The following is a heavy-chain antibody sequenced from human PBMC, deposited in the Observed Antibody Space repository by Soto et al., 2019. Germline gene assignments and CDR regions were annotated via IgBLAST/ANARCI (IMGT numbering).Heavy chain of an antibody. CDR1: GYTFNTYG. CDR2: ISGYDGKT. CDR3: ARDPHEFWTSDCLDP. J-gene: IGHJ5*02. Sequence: ASVKVSCKTSGYTFNTYGINWVRQAPGQGLELMGWISGYDGKTTYAEKFQDRVTLTTDTSTSTAYLELRSLTSDDTAVYYCARDPHEFWTSDCLDPWG. V-gene: IGHV1-18*01. D-gene: IGHD3-3*01.